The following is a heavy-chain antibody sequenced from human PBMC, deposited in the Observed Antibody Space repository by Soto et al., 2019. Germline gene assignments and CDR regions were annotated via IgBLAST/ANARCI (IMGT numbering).Heavy chain of an antibody. V-gene: IGHV3-74*01. J-gene: IGHJ6*02. CDR3: ATDRHYGLHV. Sequence: PGGSLRLSCAASGFTFSSTWMHWVRQAPGKGLVRVSHINSDGSLTTYADSVKGRFTIFRDNARNTVSLQMNSLRAEDTAVYYCATDRHYGLHVWGQGATVTVSS. CDR1: GFTFSSTW. CDR2: INSDGSLT.